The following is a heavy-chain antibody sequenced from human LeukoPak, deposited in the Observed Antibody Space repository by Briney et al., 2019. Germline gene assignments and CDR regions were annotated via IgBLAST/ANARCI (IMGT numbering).Heavy chain of an antibody. CDR1: GFTFSDYY. CDR2: ISSSGSTI. D-gene: IGHD3-10*01. V-gene: IGHV3-11*01. Sequence: PGGSLRLSCAASGFTFSDYYMSWIRQAPGKGLEWVSYISSSGSTIYYADSVKGRFTISRDNAKNSLYLQMNSLRAEDTAVYYCAREPQATYYYGSGSPFDYWGQGTLVTVSS. CDR3: AREPQATYYYGSGSPFDY. J-gene: IGHJ4*02.